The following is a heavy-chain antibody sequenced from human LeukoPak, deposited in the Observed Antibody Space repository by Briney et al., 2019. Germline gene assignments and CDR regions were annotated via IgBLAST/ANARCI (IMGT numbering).Heavy chain of an antibody. CDR3: ARSIAVAEPFGH. J-gene: IGHJ4*02. CDR1: GSIFSDYY. CDR2: ISPSGLTI. V-gene: IGHV3-11*01. Sequence: GGSLTLSCAASGSIFSDYYMSWIRQAPGKGLEWVSYISPSGLTIYYADSVRGRFTISRDNAKNSLSLQMNSLRAEDTAVYFCARSIAVAEPFGHWGQGTLVPVSS. D-gene: IGHD6-19*01.